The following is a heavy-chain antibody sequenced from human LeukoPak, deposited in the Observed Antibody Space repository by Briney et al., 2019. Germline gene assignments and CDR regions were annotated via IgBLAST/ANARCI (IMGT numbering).Heavy chain of an antibody. CDR2: IAADGRDK. J-gene: IGHJ4*02. Sequence: PGGSLRLSCAASGFTFSNYAIHWVRQAPGKGLEWVAVIAADGRDKHHADSVKGRFTISRDNSKNTVYLQMNSLRVEDTAVYYCARDLTRAASYYFDYWGQGTLVTVSS. CDR1: GFTFSNYA. V-gene: IGHV3-30*04. CDR3: ARDLTRAASYYFDY. D-gene: IGHD6-13*01.